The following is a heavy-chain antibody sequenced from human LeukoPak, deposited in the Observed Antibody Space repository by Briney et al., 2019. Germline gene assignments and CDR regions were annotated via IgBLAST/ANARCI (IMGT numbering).Heavy chain of an antibody. CDR3: ARDYDSSGPAGY. CDR1: GGSISSGGYY. Sequence: SQTLSLTCTVSGGSISSGGYYWSWIRQHPGKGLEWIGYIYYSGSTYYNPSLKSRVTISVDTSKNQFSLKLSSVTAADTAVYYCARDYDSSGPAGYWGQGTLVTVSS. CDR2: IYYSGST. D-gene: IGHD3-22*01. J-gene: IGHJ4*02. V-gene: IGHV4-31*03.